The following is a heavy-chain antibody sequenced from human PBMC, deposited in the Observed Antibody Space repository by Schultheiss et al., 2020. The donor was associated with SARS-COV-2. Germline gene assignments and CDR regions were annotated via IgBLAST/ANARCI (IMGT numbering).Heavy chain of an antibody. D-gene: IGHD5-24*01. Sequence: GPTLVKPTQTLTLTCTLSGFSLSTSRVGVGWFRQPPGKALEWLGLIYWTDDKRYNPSLKSRLTITKDTSKNQVVLTMTNMDPVDTATYYCAHRRDGFDPWGQGILVTVSS. CDR1: GFSLSTSRVG. CDR3: AHRRDGFDP. CDR2: IYWTDDK. V-gene: IGHV2-5*01. J-gene: IGHJ5*02.